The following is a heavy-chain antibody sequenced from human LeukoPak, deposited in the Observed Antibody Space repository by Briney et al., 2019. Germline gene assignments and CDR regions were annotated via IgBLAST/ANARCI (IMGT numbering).Heavy chain of an antibody. CDR3: ARDCRPYCASSSYYHMDV. CDR2: ISGGSGSI. V-gene: IGHV3-48*01. CDR1: GFTFSNNW. J-gene: IGHJ6*02. Sequence: GGSLRLSCAASGFTFSNNWMNWVRQAPGKRLEWLSYISGGSGSIIHADSVRGRFTISRDDAMNSLYLQMNSLRAEDTAVYYCARDCRPYCASSSYYHMDVWGQGTTVTVSS. D-gene: IGHD2-21*02.